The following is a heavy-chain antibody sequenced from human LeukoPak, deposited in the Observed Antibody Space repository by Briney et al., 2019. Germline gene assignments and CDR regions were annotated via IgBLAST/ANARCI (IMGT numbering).Heavy chain of an antibody. CDR1: GGSISSSNW. CDR2: IYHSGST. V-gene: IGHV4-4*02. CDR3: ARTLRRILGYFDWLLRNDAFDI. Sequence: SETLSLTCAVSGGSISSSNWWSWVRQPPGKGLEWIGEIYHSGSTNYNPSLKSRVTISVDKSKNQFSLKLSSVTAADTAVYYCARTLRRILGYFDWLLRNDAFDIWGQGTMVTVFS. D-gene: IGHD3-9*01. J-gene: IGHJ3*02.